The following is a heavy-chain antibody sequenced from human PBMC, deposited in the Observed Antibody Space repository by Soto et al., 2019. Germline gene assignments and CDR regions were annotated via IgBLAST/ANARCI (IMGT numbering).Heavy chain of an antibody. Sequence: SETLSLTCTVSGGSISSYYWSWIRQPPGKGLEWIGYIYYSGSTNYNPSLKSRVTISVDTSKNQFSLKLGSVTAADTAVYYCASRTEPPYYYYGMDVWGQGTTVTVSS. V-gene: IGHV4-59*01. J-gene: IGHJ6*02. CDR2: IYYSGST. CDR1: GGSISSYY. CDR3: ASRTEPPYYYYGMDV.